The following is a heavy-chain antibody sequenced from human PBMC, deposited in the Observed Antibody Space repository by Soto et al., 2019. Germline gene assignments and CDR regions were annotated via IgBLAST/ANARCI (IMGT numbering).Heavy chain of an antibody. V-gene: IGHV3-23*04. D-gene: IGHD3-10*01. CDR1: GFTFRSYS. Sequence: EVQLVESGGGLVKPGGSLRLSCAASGFTFRSYSMNWVRQAPGKGLEWVSAISGSGGSTYYADSVKGRFTISRDNSKNTLYLQMNSLRAEDTAVYYCAKGLWFGENGPFDYWGQGTLVTVSS. CDR2: ISGSGGST. J-gene: IGHJ4*02. CDR3: AKGLWFGENGPFDY.